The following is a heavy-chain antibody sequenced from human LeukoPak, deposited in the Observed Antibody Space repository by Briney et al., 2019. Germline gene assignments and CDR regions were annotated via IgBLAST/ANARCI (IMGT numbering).Heavy chain of an antibody. Sequence: GGPLKLSCAPSGFTLGSYDMHWVRRATGKGLEWVSAFGADADTYYPGVVKCRFTISRENAKNFLYLQMNSLRAGDTAVDYCARGGRYDFWSGYYTGFFSSAFDIWGQGTMVTVSS. D-gene: IGHD3-3*01. CDR1: GFTLGSYD. J-gene: IGHJ3*02. CDR3: ARGGRYDFWSGYYTGFFSSAFDI. CDR2: FGADADT. V-gene: IGHV3-13*01.